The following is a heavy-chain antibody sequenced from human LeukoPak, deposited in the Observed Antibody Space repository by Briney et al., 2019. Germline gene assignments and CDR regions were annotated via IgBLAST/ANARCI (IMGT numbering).Heavy chain of an antibody. Sequence: PALSLTFACSGDSVSTSGVDWNWVRQSPARGLEWRGSTDYTSKWNTDYGVSVKSRIVANPDTSKNQFSLQLNSVTSEYTAVYDCVRGRASAFDVWGQGTMVTVSS. V-gene: IGHV6-1*01. CDR2: TDYTSKWNT. J-gene: IGHJ3*01. CDR3: VRGRASAFDV. D-gene: IGHD3-10*01. CDR1: GDSVSTSGVD.